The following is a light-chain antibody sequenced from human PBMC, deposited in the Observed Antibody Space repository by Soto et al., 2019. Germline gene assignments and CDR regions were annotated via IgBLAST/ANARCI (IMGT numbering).Light chain of an antibody. V-gene: IGLV2-14*03. Sequence: QSALTQPASVSGSPGQSITISCTGTSSDVGGYNYVSWYQQHPGKVPKLMIYDVTDRPSGVSNRFSGSKSGNTASLTISGLQAEDEADYYCSSYTRSSTVVFGGGTK. CDR1: SSDVGGYNY. J-gene: IGLJ3*02. CDR3: SSYTRSSTVV. CDR2: DVT.